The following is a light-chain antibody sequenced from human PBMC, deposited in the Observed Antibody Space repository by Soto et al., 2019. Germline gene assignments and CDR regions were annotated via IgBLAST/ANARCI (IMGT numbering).Light chain of an antibody. CDR1: QSLLHRNGYNY. CDR3: MQALQAFT. CDR2: LGS. Sequence: EIVMTQSPLSLPVTPGEPASISCRSSQSLLHRNGYNYLDWYLQKPGQSPQLLIYLGSNRASGVPDRFSGSGSGTDFTLKISRVEAEDVGVYHCMQALQAFTFGGGTKVEIK. J-gene: IGKJ4*01. V-gene: IGKV2-28*01.